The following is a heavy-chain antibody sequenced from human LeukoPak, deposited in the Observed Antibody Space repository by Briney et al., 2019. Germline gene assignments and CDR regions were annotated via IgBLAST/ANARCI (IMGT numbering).Heavy chain of an antibody. CDR1: RFTFCSYA. CDR3: ARPLQVRIAVAGLRPPFDY. D-gene: IGHD6-19*01. Sequence: GGSLRLSCAASRFTFCSYAMHWVRQAPGKGLEWVAVISYDGSNKYYADSVKGRFTISRDNSKNTLYLQMNSLRAEDTAVYYCARPLQVRIAVAGLRPPFDYWGQGTLVTVSS. CDR2: ISYDGSNK. V-gene: IGHV3-30-3*01. J-gene: IGHJ4*02.